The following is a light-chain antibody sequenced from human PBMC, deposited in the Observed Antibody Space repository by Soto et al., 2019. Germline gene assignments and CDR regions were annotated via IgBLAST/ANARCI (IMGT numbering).Light chain of an antibody. CDR1: QNVGSRY. Sequence: EIVLTQSPGTLSLSPGERATLSCRASQNVGSRYLAWYQQKPGQAPRLLIYGTSNRATGIPDRFSGSGSGTDFSLTISSLEPRDRAVYYCQQYGSSPRTFGQGTKVEIK. V-gene: IGKV3-20*01. J-gene: IGKJ1*01. CDR2: GTS. CDR3: QQYGSSPRT.